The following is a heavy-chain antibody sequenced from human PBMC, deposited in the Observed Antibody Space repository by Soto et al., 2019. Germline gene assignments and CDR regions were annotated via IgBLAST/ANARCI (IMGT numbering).Heavy chain of an antibody. Sequence: GESLQISCKGSGYSFISYWISWVRQMTGKGLEWMGRINPSDSYTNYSPSFQGHVTMSVDKSISTAYLQWSSLQASDTAMYYCARLGYCSSPSCYGFDFWGQGALVTVSS. CDR3: ARLGYCSSPSCYGFDF. CDR1: GYSFISYW. D-gene: IGHD2-2*01. V-gene: IGHV5-10-1*01. J-gene: IGHJ4*02. CDR2: INPSDSYT.